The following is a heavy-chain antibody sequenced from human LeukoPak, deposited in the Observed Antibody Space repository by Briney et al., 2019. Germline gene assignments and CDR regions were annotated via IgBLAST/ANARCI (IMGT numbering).Heavy chain of an antibody. V-gene: IGHV4-34*01. Sequence: SETLSLTCAVYGGSFSGYYWSWIRQPPGTGLERIGEINHSGSTNYNPSLKSRVTISVDTSKNQFSLKLSSVTAADTALYYCARIKSIAVATKPGFDYWGQGTLVTVSS. CDR1: GGSFSGYY. D-gene: IGHD6-19*01. CDR2: INHSGST. J-gene: IGHJ4*02. CDR3: ARIKSIAVATKPGFDY.